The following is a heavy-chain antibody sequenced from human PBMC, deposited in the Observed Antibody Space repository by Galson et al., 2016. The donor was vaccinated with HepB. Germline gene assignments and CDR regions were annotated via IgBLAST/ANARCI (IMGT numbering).Heavy chain of an antibody. CDR1: GFTFSRCG. J-gene: IGHJ6*03. D-gene: IGHD3-10*01. Sequence: SLRLSCAASGFTFSRCGMHWVRQAPGKGLEWVAVISYDGNYKYYADSVKGRFTISRDNSKHTLYLQMNSLRAEGTAVYYCAKDGHPSPIGGSGTFFSYYQYYYMDVWGKGTTVTVSS. CDR2: ISYDGNYK. V-gene: IGHV3-30*18. CDR3: AKDGHPSPIGGSGTFFSYYQYYYMDV.